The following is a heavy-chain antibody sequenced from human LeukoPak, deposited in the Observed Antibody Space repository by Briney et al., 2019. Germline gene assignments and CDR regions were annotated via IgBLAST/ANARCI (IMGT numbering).Heavy chain of an antibody. CDR3: ARTGDGYNYYNYYYMDV. V-gene: IGHV4-59*01. D-gene: IGHD5-24*01. CDR2: VYFTGRT. Sequence: SETLSLTCTVSGDSISSYYWSWIRQPPGKGLEWIGYVYFTGRTNYNPFLKSRVTISVDSHNKQFSLELRSVTAADTAVYFCARTGDGYNYYNYYYMDVWGTGTTVSVSS. CDR1: GDSISSYY. J-gene: IGHJ6*03.